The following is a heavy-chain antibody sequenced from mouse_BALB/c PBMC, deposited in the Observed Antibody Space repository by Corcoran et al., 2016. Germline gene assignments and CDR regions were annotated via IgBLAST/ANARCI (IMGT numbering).Heavy chain of an antibody. CDR2: ISYDGSN. Sequence: DIQLQEAEPGQVQPCQSRSLTCAVTADSITSGSSWNWIRQVPANKLGWMGYISYDGSNNYNPSLKNRISNTRATSKNQFYLKLNSVTTEDTATYSCARKESPPIFDVWGSGTTVTVSS. J-gene: IGHJ1*01. CDR1: ADSITSGSS. CDR3: ARKESPPIFDV. V-gene: IGHV3-6*02.